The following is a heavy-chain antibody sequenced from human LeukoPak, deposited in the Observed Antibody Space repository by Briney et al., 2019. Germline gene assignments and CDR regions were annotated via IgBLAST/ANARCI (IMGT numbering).Heavy chain of an antibody. CDR1: GYSISSGYY. Sequence: PSETLPLTCAVSGYSISSGYYWGWIRQPPGKGLEWIGSIYHSGSTYYNPSLKSRVTISVDTSKNQFSLKLSSVTAADTAVYYCARGPPSGDYYFDYWGQGTLVTVSS. CDR3: ARGPPSGDYYFDY. CDR2: IYHSGST. D-gene: IGHD3-10*01. J-gene: IGHJ4*02. V-gene: IGHV4-38-2*01.